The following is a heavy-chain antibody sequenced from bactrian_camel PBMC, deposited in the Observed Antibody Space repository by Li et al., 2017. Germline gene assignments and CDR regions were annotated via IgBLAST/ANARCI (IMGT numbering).Heavy chain of an antibody. CDR1: EYTSSTGC. V-gene: IGHV3S53*01. D-gene: IGHD1*01. CDR3: AAEISRCRGFRPSLGARDYSY. Sequence: HVQLVESGGGLVQPGGSLRLSCAASEYTSSTGCVGWFRQAPGKEREAVAGIDMYGSASYADSVKGRFTISQDNAKNTVDLQMTSLRPEDTAMYYCAAEISRCRGFRPSLGARDYSYWGQGTQVTVS. CDR2: IDMYGSA. J-gene: IGHJ4*01.